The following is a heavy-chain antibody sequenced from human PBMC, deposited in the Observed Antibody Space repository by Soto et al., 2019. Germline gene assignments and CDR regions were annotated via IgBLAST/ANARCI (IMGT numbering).Heavy chain of an antibody. J-gene: IGHJ4*02. CDR3: ARGTSNYYDSSGYYYFDY. D-gene: IGHD3-22*01. CDR2: IIPIFGTA. Sequence: SVKVSCKASGGTFSSYAISWVRQAPGQGLEWMGGIIPIFGTANYAHKFQGRVTITADESTSTAYMELSSLRSEDTAVYYCARGTSNYYDSSGYYYFDYWGQGTLVTVSS. V-gene: IGHV1-69*13. CDR1: GGTFSSYA.